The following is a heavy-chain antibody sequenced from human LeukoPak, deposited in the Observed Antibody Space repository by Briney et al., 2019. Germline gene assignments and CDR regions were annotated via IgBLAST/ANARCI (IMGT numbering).Heavy chain of an antibody. CDR2: ISSSGSTI. CDR3: ARIYGSGSYYNVLDY. J-gene: IGHJ4*02. Sequence: PGGSLRLSCAASGFTFSSYEMNWVRQAPGKGLEGISYISSSGSTIYYADSVKGRFTISRDNAKNSLYLQMNSLRAEDTALYHCARIYGSGSYYNVLDYWGQGALVTVSS. D-gene: IGHD3-10*01. CDR1: GFTFSSYE. V-gene: IGHV3-48*03.